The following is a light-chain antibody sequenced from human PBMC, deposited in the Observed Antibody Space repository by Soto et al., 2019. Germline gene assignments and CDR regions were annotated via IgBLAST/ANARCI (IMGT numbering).Light chain of an antibody. J-gene: IGLJ3*02. CDR3: CSYAGRCTWV. CDR1: SSDVGGYNY. CDR2: DVS. V-gene: IGLV2-11*01. Sequence: QSALTQPRSVSGSPGQSVTISCTGTSSDVGGYNYVSWYQQPPGKAPKLMIYDVSKRPSGVPDRFSGSKSGNAASLTIAGLQAEDEDYYCRCSYAGRCTWVFGRGTKVTVL.